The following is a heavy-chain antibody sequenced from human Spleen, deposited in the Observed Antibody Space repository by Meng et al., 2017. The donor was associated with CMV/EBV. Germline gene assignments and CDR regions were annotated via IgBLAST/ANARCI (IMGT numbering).Heavy chain of an antibody. CDR1: YTLTGDY. D-gene: IGHD3-3*01. V-gene: IGHV1-2*02. CDR2: INPNTGGT. CDR3: ARGGPVTVLGPAYNWFDP. Sequence: YTLTGDYLHWVRQAPGQGLEWMGWINPNTGGTSYAQKFQGRVTVTRDTSISTAYMELSRLRYDDTAVYYCARGGPVTVLGPAYNWFDPWGQGTLVTVSS. J-gene: IGHJ5*02.